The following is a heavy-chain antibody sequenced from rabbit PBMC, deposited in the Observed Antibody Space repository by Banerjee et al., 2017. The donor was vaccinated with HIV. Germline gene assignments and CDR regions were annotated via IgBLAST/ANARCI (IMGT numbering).Heavy chain of an antibody. Sequence: QALEESGGELVKPAGSLTLPCTASGFSFSSGNYKSWVRQAPRGGREWSGCINTGSCTSSGASWVTGRFSISRSRSLDTVTLQMTSLTAADTATYFCARDECYAAHGGYGYGGFDLWGPGTLVTVS. V-gene: IGHV1S40*01. D-gene: IGHD6-1*01. CDR2: INTGSCTS. J-gene: IGHJ4*01. CDR3: ARDECYAAHGGYGYGGFDL. CDR1: GFSFSSGNY.